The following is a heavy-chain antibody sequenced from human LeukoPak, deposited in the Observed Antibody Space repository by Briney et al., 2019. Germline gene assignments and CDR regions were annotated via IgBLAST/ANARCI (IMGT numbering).Heavy chain of an antibody. Sequence: SETLSLTCTVSGGSISSYYWSWIRQPPGKGLEWIVYIYYSGSTNYNPSLKSRVTISVDTSKNQFSLKLSSVTAADMAVYYCARSSSGAYYYYMDVWGKGTTVTVSS. V-gene: IGHV4-59*01. CDR3: ARSSSGAYYYYMDV. CDR2: IYYSGST. J-gene: IGHJ6*03. CDR1: GGSISSYY. D-gene: IGHD3-22*01.